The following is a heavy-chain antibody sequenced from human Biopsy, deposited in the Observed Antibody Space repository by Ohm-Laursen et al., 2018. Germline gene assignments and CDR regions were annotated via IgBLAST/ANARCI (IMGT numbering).Heavy chain of an antibody. V-gene: IGHV3-21*01. Sequence: GSLRLSCAASGFSVSSYDMNWVRQAPGKGLEWISYISETSSHIYDADSVRGRFTVARDIAKNSLYLQLNSLRVEDTAVYYCARDSSRGAREGGMDVWGQGTTVTVSS. J-gene: IGHJ6*02. D-gene: IGHD6-6*01. CDR3: ARDSSRGAREGGMDV. CDR1: GFSVSSYD. CDR2: ISETSSHI.